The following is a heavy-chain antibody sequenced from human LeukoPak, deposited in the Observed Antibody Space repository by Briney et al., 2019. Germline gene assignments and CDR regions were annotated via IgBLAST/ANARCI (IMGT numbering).Heavy chain of an antibody. J-gene: IGHJ6*03. CDR2: ISYDGSNK. Sequence: GSLRLSCAASGFTFSNFGMDWVRQAPGKGLEWVAVISYDGSNKYYADSVKGRFTICRDNSKNTLYLQMNSLRAEETAVYYCAKELAKVRFLDRRDYYYYMDVWGKGTTVTVSS. D-gene: IGHD3-3*01. V-gene: IGHV3-30*18. CDR1: GFTFSNFG. CDR3: AKELAKVRFLDRRDYYYYMDV.